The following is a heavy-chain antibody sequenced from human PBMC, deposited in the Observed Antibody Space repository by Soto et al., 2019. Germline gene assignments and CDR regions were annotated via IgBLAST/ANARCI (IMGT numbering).Heavy chain of an antibody. CDR3: ARDRDYGDRDAFDI. D-gene: IGHD4-17*01. CDR2: IYYSGST. Sequence: QVQLQESGPGLVKPSQTLSLTCTVSGGSISSGGYYWSWIRQHPGKGLEWIGYIYYSGSTYYNPPLKSRVTISVDTSKNQFSLKLSSVTAADTAVYYCARDRDYGDRDAFDIWGQGTMVTVSS. CDR1: GGSISSGGYY. V-gene: IGHV4-31*03. J-gene: IGHJ3*02.